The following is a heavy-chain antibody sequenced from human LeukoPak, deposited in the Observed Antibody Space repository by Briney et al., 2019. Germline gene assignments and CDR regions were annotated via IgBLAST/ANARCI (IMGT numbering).Heavy chain of an antibody. CDR3: ARIMVSWREFEL. J-gene: IGHJ1*01. CDR2: IYYSGST. CDR1: GGSISNGDHY. D-gene: IGHD2-8*01. V-gene: IGHV4-31*03. Sequence: SETLSLTCTVSGGSISNGDHYWSWIRQHPGKGLEWIGHIYYSGSTYYNPSLKSRGIISVETSKNQFSLKLSSVTAADTAVYLRARIMVSWREFELWGQGNLVTVSS.